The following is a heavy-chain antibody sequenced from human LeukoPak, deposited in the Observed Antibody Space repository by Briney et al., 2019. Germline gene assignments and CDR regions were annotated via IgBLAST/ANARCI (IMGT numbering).Heavy chain of an antibody. CDR1: GGSFSGYY. V-gene: IGHV4-34*01. CDR2: INHSGST. D-gene: IGHD3-10*01. Sequence: SETLSLTCAVYGGSFSGYYWSWIRQPPGKGLEWIGEINHSGSTNYNPSLKSRVTISVDTSKNQFSLKLSSVTAADTAVYYCARGYGSGSYYYYYYGMDVWGQGTTVTVSS. CDR3: ARGYGSGSYYYYYYGMDV. J-gene: IGHJ6*02.